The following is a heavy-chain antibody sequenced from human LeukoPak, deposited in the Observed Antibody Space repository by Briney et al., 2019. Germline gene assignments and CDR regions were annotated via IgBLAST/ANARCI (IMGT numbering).Heavy chain of an antibody. V-gene: IGHV1-18*01. CDR3: ARDYRATGAHDAFDI. CDR1: GYTFTSYG. Sequence: ASVKVFCKASGYTFTSYGISWVRQAPGQGLEWMGWISAYNGNTNYAQKLQGRVTMTTDTSTSAAYMELRSLRSDDTAVYYCARDYRATGAHDAFDIWGQGTMVTVSS. D-gene: IGHD1-26*01. J-gene: IGHJ3*02. CDR2: ISAYNGNT.